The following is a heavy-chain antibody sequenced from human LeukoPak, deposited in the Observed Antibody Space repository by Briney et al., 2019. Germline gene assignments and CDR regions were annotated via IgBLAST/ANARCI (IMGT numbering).Heavy chain of an antibody. D-gene: IGHD1-26*01. CDR1: GFTFSSYA. CDR2: ISYDGSNK. J-gene: IGHJ4*02. Sequence: GGSLRLSCAASGFTFSSYAMHWVRQAPGKRLEWVAVISYDGSNKYYADSVKGRFTISRDNSKNTLYLQMNSLRAEDTAVYYCARSEGATTFDYWGQGTLVTVSS. CDR3: ARSEGATTFDY. V-gene: IGHV3-30-3*01.